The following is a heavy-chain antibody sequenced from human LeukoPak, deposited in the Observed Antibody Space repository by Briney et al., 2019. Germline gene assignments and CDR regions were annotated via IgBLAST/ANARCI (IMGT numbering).Heavy chain of an antibody. Sequence: PSETLSLTCTISGGSISSYYWSWIRQPAGKGLEWIGRTYTSGSTNYNPSLKRRVAMSVDTSKNQFSLKLSSVTAADTAVYYCARYLDGSGGNNWFDPWGQGTLVTVSS. J-gene: IGHJ5*02. CDR3: ARYLDGSGGNNWFDP. D-gene: IGHD3-10*01. CDR2: TYTSGST. V-gene: IGHV4-4*07. CDR1: GGSISSYY.